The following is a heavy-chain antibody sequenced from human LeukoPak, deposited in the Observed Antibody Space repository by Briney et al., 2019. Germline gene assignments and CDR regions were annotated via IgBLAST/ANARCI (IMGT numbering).Heavy chain of an antibody. J-gene: IGHJ3*02. CDR2: IYYSGST. Sequence: SETLSLTCTVSGGSISSGGYYWSWIRQPPGKGLEWIGYIYYSGSTNYNPSLKSRVTISVDTSKNQFSLKLSSVTAADTAVYYCARDSNYYGSGGRPDAFDIWGQGTMVTVSS. CDR3: ARDSNYYGSGGRPDAFDI. CDR1: GGSISSGGYY. D-gene: IGHD3-10*01. V-gene: IGHV4-61*08.